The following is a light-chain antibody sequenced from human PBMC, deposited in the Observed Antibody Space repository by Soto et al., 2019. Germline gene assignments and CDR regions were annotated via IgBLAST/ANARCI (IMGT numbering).Light chain of an antibody. CDR1: SSYVGTYNL. V-gene: IGLV2-23*01. J-gene: IGLJ2*01. CDR2: GGN. CDR3: CSYAPSRTLL. Sequence: QSVLTQPASVSGSPGESITISCTGTSSYVGTYNLVTWYQQHPGRVPKLILYGGNKRPSGVSSRFSASKSGNTASLTISGLQAEDEADYFCCSYAPSRTLLFGGGTKVTVL.